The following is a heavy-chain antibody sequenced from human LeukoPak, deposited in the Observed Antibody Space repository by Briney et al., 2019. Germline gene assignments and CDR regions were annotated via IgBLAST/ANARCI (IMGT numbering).Heavy chain of an antibody. D-gene: IGHD6-19*01. CDR3: ARVFMGSDGIDY. CDR1: GFTFSSYS. V-gene: IGHV3-21*01. Sequence: GGSLRLSCAASGFTFSSYSMNWVRQAPGKGLEWVSSISSSSSYIYYADSVKGRFTISRDNAKDSLYLQMNSLRAEDTAVYYCARVFMGSDGIDYWGQGTLVTVSS. CDR2: ISSSSSYI. J-gene: IGHJ4*02.